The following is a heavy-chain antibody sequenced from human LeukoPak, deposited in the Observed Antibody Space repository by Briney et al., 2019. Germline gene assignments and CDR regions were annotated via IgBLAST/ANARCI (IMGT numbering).Heavy chain of an antibody. CDR1: GYTFTRYA. CDR3: TRAYYYDSSGPPETSGYFDY. J-gene: IGHJ4*02. V-gene: IGHV7-4-1*02. CDR2: INTNTGNP. D-gene: IGHD3-22*01. Sequence: ASVKVSCKASGYTFTRYAMNWVRQAPGQGLEWMGWINTNTGNPTYAQGFTGRFVFSLDTSVSTAYLQISSLKAEDTAVYYCTRAYYYDSSGPPETSGYFDYWGQGTLVTVSS.